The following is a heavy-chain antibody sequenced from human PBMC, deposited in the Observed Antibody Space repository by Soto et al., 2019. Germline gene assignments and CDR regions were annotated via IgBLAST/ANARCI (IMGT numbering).Heavy chain of an antibody. D-gene: IGHD3-10*01. V-gene: IGHV3-74*01. CDR3: ASDLSGRADV. CDR2: VNDDRGAT. J-gene: IGHJ6*02. Sequence: PAGSLSLSCAASGVTFSSYGMLWVRNPPGKGLVWVSRVNDDRGATDYANSVNGRFTISRDNAKNTLYLQMNSLRVEDRAVYYCASDLSGRADVWGQGTTVTVSS. CDR1: GVTFSSYG.